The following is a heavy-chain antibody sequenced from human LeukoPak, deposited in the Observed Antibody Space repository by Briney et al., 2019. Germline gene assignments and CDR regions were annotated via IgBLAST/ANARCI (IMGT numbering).Heavy chain of an antibody. J-gene: IGHJ5*02. D-gene: IGHD5-18*01. CDR2: INHSGST. CDR1: GGSFSGYY. V-gene: IGHV4-34*01. CDR3: ARGRYMNWFDP. Sequence: PSETLSLTCAVYGGSFSGYYWSWIRQPPGKGLEWIGEINHSGSTNYNPSLKSRVTISVDTSKNQFSLKLSSVTAADTAVYYCARGRYMNWFDPGGQGTLVTVSS.